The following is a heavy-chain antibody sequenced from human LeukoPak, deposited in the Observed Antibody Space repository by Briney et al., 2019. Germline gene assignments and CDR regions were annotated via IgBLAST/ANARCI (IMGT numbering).Heavy chain of an antibody. D-gene: IGHD1-26*01. CDR1: GFTFSGSA. J-gene: IGHJ6*02. CDR3: TSEGEGAVSYYYYGMDV. V-gene: IGHV3-73*01. CDR2: IRSKANSYAT. Sequence: PGGSLRLSCAASGFTFSGSALHWVRQASGKGLEWVGRIRSKANSYATAYAASVKGRFTISRDDSKNTAYLQMNSLKTEDTAVYYCTSEGEGAVSYYYYGMDVWGQGTTVTVSS.